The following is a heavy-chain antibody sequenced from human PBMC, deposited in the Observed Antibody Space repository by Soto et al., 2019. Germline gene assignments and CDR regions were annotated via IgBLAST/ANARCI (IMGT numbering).Heavy chain of an antibody. CDR2: IWCDGSNI. J-gene: IGHJ4*02. D-gene: IGHD2-2*01. CDR3: ARVRGHQLRYFDY. Sequence: GGSLRLSCAASGFTFSSYGMHWVRQAPGKGLEWVSDIWCDGSNIYYADSVKGRFTISRDNSKNTLYLQMNSLRAEDTAVYYCARVRGHQLRYFDYWGQGTLVTVSS. CDR1: GFTFSSYG. V-gene: IGHV3-33*01.